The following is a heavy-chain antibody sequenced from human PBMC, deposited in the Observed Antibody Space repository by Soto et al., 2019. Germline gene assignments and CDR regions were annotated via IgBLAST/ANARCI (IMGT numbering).Heavy chain of an antibody. CDR2: IIPILGIA. Sequence: SVKVSCKASGGTFSSYTISWVRQAPGQGLEWMGRIIPILGIANYAQKFQGRVTITAGKSTSTAYMELSSLRSEDTAVYYCARGAAYYDFWSGSRENNWFDPWGQGTLVTVSS. D-gene: IGHD3-3*01. CDR3: ARGAAYYDFWSGSRENNWFDP. CDR1: GGTFSSYT. J-gene: IGHJ5*02. V-gene: IGHV1-69*02.